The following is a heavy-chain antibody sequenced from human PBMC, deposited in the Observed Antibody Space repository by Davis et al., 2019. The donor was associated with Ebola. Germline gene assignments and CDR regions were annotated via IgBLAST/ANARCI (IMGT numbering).Heavy chain of an antibody. CDR1: GDTVSGGSGA. CDR2: TYYTSKWHN. V-gene: IGHV6-1*01. Sequence: PSETLSLTCAISGDTVSGGSGAWNWIRQSPSRGLEWLGRTYYTSKWHNDYAVSVKSRINIKPDTSKNQLALQLNSLTPEDTAVYYCARGWLRTGFDSWGQGTLVTVSS. D-gene: IGHD5-12*01. J-gene: IGHJ4*02. CDR3: ARGWLRTGFDS.